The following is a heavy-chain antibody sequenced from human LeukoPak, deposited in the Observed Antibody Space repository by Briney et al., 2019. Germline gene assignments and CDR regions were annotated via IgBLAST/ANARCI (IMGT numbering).Heavy chain of an antibody. V-gene: IGHV3-23*01. J-gene: IGHJ6*02. CDR2: ISGSGGST. D-gene: IGHD3-16*02. CDR3: AREEHDYVWGSYRYYYYYGIDV. CDR1: GFTFSSYA. Sequence: GGSLRLSCAASGFTFSSYAMSWVRQAPGKGLEWVSAISGSGGSTYYADSVKGRFTISRDNSKDTLYLQMNSLRAEDTALYYCAREEHDYVWGSYRYYYYYGIDVWGQGTTVTVSS.